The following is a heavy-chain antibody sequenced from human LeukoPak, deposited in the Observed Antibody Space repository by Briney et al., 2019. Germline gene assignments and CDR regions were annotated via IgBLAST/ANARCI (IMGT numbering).Heavy chain of an antibody. J-gene: IGHJ4*02. CDR2: ISYDGSNK. CDR1: GFTFSSYG. CDR3: ARGRAVAGPFDY. V-gene: IGHV3-30*03. D-gene: IGHD6-19*01. Sequence: PGGSLRLSCAASGFTFSSYGMHWVRQAPGKGLEWVAVISYDGSNKYYADSVKGRFTISRDNSKNTLYLQMNSLRAEDTAVYYCARGRAVAGPFDYWGQGTLVTVSS.